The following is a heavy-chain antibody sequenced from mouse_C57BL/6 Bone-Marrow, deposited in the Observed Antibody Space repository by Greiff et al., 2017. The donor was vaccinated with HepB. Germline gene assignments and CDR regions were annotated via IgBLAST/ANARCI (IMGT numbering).Heavy chain of an antibody. CDR3: ARPKSYYYYAMDY. D-gene: IGHD1-1*01. V-gene: IGHV5-2*01. CDR1: EYEFPSHD. Sequence: EVKLMESGGGLVQPGESLKLSCESNEYEFPSHDMSWVRKTPEKRLELVAAINRDGGSTYYPDTMERRFIISRDNTKKTLYLQMSSLRSEDTALYYCARPKSYYYYAMDYWGQGTSVTVSS. J-gene: IGHJ4*01. CDR2: INRDGGST.